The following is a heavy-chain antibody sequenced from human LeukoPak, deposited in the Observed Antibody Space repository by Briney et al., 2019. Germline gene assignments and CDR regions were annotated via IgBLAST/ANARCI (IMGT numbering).Heavy chain of an antibody. V-gene: IGHV1-2*02. CDR3: ARGGKTVAGIGDPDY. Sequence: GASVKVSCKASGYTFTDYYLHWVRQAPGQGLEWMGWINPNSGDTDYAQKFQGRVTVTRDTSISTTYMELGRLRSDDTARYYCARGGKTVAGIGDPDYWGEGALVTVSS. J-gene: IGHJ4*02. D-gene: IGHD6-19*01. CDR2: INPNSGDT. CDR1: GYTFTDYY.